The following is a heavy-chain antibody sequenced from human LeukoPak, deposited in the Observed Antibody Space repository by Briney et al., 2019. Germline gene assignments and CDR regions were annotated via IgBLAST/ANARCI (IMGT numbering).Heavy chain of an antibody. Sequence: SETLSLTCTVSGGSICPYYWSWIRQPPGKGLEWLGYIYYSGNTDYNPSLKSRVAISVDTSKNQFSLKLSSVTAADTAVYYCVRSTGSTMFIDYWGQGTLVTVSS. CDR3: VRSTGSTMFIDY. D-gene: IGHD3-10*02. J-gene: IGHJ4*02. CDR2: IYYSGNT. CDR1: GGSICPYY. V-gene: IGHV4-59*01.